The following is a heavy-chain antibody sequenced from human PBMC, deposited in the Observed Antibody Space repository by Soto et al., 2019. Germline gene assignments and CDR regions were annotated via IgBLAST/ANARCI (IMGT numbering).Heavy chain of an antibody. Sequence: QVRLQESGPGLVKPSQTLSLTCAVSGDSISSGTYYWSWIRQHPGKGWEWIGYIYYSGSTSYNPSLKVRVIISVDTFKKQFSLNLSSVTAADTAVYLWARVVLPCGQAFDYWGQGTLVTVSS. D-gene: IGHD3-10*01. CDR2: IYYSGST. V-gene: IGHV4-31*11. CDR3: ARVVLPCGQAFDY. CDR1: GDSISSGTYY. J-gene: IGHJ4*02.